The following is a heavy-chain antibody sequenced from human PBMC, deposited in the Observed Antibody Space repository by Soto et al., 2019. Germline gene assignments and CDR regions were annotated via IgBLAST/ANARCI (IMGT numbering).Heavy chain of an antibody. CDR2: INHSGST. J-gene: IGHJ5*02. CDR1: GGSFRGYY. V-gene: IGHV4-34*01. D-gene: IGHD6-13*01. Sequence: KTSETLSLTCAVYGGSFRGYYWSWIRQPPGKGLEWIGEINHSGSTNYNTSLKSRVTITVDTSKNQFSLKLSSVTAADTAVYYCARGAFLVSRGWFDPWGQGTLVTVSS. CDR3: ARGAFLVSRGWFDP.